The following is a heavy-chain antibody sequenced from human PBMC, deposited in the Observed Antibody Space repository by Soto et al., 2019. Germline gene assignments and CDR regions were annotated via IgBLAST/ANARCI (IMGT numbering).Heavy chain of an antibody. J-gene: IGHJ4*02. V-gene: IGHV4-59*01. D-gene: IGHD1-7*01. CDR2: IYYSGST. CDR3: ARDSSFNWNYQFDY. Sequence: PSETLSLTCTVSGGSISSYYWSWIRQPPGKGLEWIGYIYYSGSTNYNPSLKSRVTISVDTSKNQFSLKLSSVTAADTAVYYCARDSSFNWNYQFDYWGQGTLVTVSS. CDR1: GGSISSYY.